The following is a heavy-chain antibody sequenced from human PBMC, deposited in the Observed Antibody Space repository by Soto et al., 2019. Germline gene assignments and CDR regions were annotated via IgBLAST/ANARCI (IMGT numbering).Heavy chain of an antibody. J-gene: IGHJ4*02. CDR2: IWYDGSKK. Sequence: QVALVESGGGGVQPGKSLRLACATSGFTFSADAMHWVRQAPGKGLEWVAGIWYDGSKKHYADAVKGRFIISRDNSKNTLVMPMNSLADEDTAVYWCARECRYTAMFSGFDYWGQGTLVTVSS. CDR1: GFTFSADA. D-gene: IGHD5-18*01. V-gene: IGHV3-33*01. CDR3: ARECRYTAMFSGFDY.